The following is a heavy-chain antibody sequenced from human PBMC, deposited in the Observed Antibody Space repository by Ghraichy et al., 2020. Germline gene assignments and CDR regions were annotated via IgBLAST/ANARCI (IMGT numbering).Heavy chain of an antibody. CDR2: ISSDGTDE. CDR3: ARESGNGVFLSEMDV. D-gene: IGHD5-12*01. Sequence: GGSLRLSCAASGFSISPYSIHWVRQAPGKGLEWVAVISSDGTDEYYSDSVKGRFTVSRDISKNTIFLQMTSLTTEDTALYFCARESGNGVFLSEMDVWGPGTKVTV. V-gene: IGHV3-30*03. J-gene: IGHJ6*02. CDR1: GFSISPYS.